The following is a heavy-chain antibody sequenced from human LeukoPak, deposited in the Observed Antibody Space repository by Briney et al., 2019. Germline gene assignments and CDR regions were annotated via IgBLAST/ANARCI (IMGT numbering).Heavy chain of an antibody. Sequence: GGSLRLSCEASGFTFSYYSMHWVRQAPGKGLQWVAVISYDGNYKYYADPVKGRFTISRDNSKNTMYLQMNSLRTDDTAVYYCAKVGIGAGIDSWGQGTLVTVSS. CDR2: ISYDGNYK. D-gene: IGHD1-26*01. CDR1: GFTFSYYS. J-gene: IGHJ4*02. CDR3: AKVGIGAGIDS. V-gene: IGHV3-30*18.